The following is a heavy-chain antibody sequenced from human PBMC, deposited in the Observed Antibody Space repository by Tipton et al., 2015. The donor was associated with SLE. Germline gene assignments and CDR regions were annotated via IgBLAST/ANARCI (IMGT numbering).Heavy chain of an antibody. CDR1: GFPFEDFA. CDR3: PTNRHEGDYVSGWDV. Sequence: SLRLSCAASGFPFEDFAMHWVRPIPGKGLEWVSGISWNSRGIGYAASVKGRYTISRDNAKKSLYLKMNSLRADDTAVYYCPTNRHEGDYVSGWDVWGQGARVSVSS. V-gene: IGHV3-9*01. D-gene: IGHD4-17*01. CDR2: ISWNSRGI. J-gene: IGHJ4*02.